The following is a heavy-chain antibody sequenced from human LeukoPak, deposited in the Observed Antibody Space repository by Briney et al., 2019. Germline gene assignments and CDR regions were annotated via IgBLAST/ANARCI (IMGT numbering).Heavy chain of an antibody. J-gene: IGHJ4*02. V-gene: IGHV3-7*01. CDR1: GFTFSSYW. CDR2: IKQDGSEK. Sequence: PGGSLRLSCAASGFTFSSYWMSWVRQAPGKGLEWVANIKQDGSEKYYVDSVKGRFTISRDNAKNSLYLQMNSLRAEDTAVYYCARDPQKQQLVFDYWGQGTLVTVYS. D-gene: IGHD6-13*01. CDR3: ARDPQKQQLVFDY.